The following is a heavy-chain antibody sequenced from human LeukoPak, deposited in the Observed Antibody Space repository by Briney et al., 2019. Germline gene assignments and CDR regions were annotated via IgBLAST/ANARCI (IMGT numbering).Heavy chain of an antibody. CDR2: IYYSGST. D-gene: IGHD3-22*01. V-gene: IGHV4-59*08. J-gene: IGHJ4*02. Sequence: SETLSLTCTVSGGSISSYYWSWIRQPPGKGLEWIGYIYYSGSTNYNPSPKSRVTISVDTSKNQFSLKLSSVTAADTAVYYCARRRDGYYYDSSGHFDYWGQGTLVTVSS. CDR1: GGSISSYY. CDR3: ARRRDGYYYDSSGHFDY.